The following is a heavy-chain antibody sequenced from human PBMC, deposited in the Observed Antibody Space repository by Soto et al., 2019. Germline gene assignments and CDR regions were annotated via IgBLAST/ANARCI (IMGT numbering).Heavy chain of an antibody. J-gene: IGHJ6*02. CDR3: ARDHVDIVATGPNCSGGSCYPYYYYGMDV. CDR1: GYTFTGYY. V-gene: IGHV1-2*04. CDR2: INPNSGGT. Sequence: ASVKVSCKASGYTFTGYYMHWVRQAPGQGLEWMGWINPNSGGTNYAQKFQGWVTMTRDTSISTAYMELSRLRSDDTAVYYCARDHVDIVATGPNCSGGSCYPYYYYGMDVWGQGTKVTVSS. D-gene: IGHD2-15*01.